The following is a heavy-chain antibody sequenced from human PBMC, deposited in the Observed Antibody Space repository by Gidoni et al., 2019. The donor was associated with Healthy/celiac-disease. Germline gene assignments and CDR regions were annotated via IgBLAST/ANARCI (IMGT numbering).Heavy chain of an antibody. D-gene: IGHD3-22*01. CDR3: ARSRRTYYYDPDAFDI. Sequence: QVQLQESGPGLVKPSETLSLTCTVSGGSIRSYYWSWIRQPPGKGLEWIGYIYYSGSTNYNPSLKSRVTISVDTSKNQFSLKLSSVTAADTAVYYCARSRRTYYYDPDAFDIWGQGTMVTVSS. J-gene: IGHJ3*02. CDR2: IYYSGST. CDR1: GGSIRSYY. V-gene: IGHV4-59*01.